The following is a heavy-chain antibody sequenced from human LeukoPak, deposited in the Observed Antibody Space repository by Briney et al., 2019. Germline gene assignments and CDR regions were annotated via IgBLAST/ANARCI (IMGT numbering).Heavy chain of an antibody. J-gene: IGHJ6*04. V-gene: IGHV3-48*04. CDR2: ISSSGSTI. D-gene: IGHD3-10*02. Sequence: GGSLRLSCVTSGFNFNNYGMHWVRQAPGKGLEWVSYISSSGSTIYYADSVKGRFTISRDNAKNSLYLQMNSLRAEDTAVYYCAELGITMIGGVWGKGTTVTISS. CDR1: GFNFNNYG. CDR3: AELGITMIGGV.